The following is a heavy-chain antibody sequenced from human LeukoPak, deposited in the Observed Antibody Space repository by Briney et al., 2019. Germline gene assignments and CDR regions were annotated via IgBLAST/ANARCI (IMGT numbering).Heavy chain of an antibody. D-gene: IGHD6-13*01. V-gene: IGHV3-23*01. Sequence: PGGSLRLSCVGSGFPFNIYAMNGVRLAPGKGLEWVSGIFGSGGGIDYAASVKGRFTISRDNSKNTLYLQMNNLKAEDTALYYCAKDRLPDGRWSLDYWGQGTLVTVSS. CDR1: GFPFNIYA. J-gene: IGHJ4*02. CDR3: AKDRLPDGRWSLDY. CDR2: IFGSGGGI.